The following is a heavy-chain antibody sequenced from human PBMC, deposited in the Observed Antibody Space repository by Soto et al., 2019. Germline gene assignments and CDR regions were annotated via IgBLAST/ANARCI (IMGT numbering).Heavy chain of an antibody. CDR1: GDSVSSDSTT. J-gene: IGHJ4*02. V-gene: IGHV6-1*01. CDR3: ARSVVASPSRYFDY. CDR2: TYYRSKWYN. D-gene: IGHD2-21*01. Sequence: QTLSLTCAISGDSVSSDSTTWNWIRQSPSRGLEWLGRTYYRSKWYNDYAAPVKSRITINPDTSKNQFSLQLNSVTPEDTAVYYCARSVVASPSRYFDYWGQGTLVTVSS.